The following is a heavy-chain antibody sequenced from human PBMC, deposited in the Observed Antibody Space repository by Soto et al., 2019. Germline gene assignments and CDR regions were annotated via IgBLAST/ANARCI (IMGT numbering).Heavy chain of an antibody. Sequence: SETLSLTCAVYGGSFSGYYWSWIRQPPGKGLEWIGEINHSGSTNYNPSLKSRVTISVDTSKNQFSLKLSSVTAADTAVYYCARDVSIYSGSYFDLWGRGTLVTVSS. CDR3: ARDVSIYSGSYFDL. CDR1: GGSFSGYY. CDR2: INHSGST. J-gene: IGHJ2*01. D-gene: IGHD1-26*01. V-gene: IGHV4-34*01.